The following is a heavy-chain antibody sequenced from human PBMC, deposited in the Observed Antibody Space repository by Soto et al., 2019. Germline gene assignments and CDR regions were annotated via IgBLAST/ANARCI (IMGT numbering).Heavy chain of an antibody. CDR2: ISHRGTS. Sequence: SETLSLTCTVSGGSISRGAYYWVWIRQHPGKGLEWIGYISHRGTSYYTPSLKSRVSLSVDPSKSQFSLNVTSLTAADTAVYYCARVSATGTRWFDPWGPGTLVTVSS. V-gene: IGHV4-31*03. J-gene: IGHJ5*02. D-gene: IGHD6-13*01. CDR1: GGSISRGAYY. CDR3: ARVSATGTRWFDP.